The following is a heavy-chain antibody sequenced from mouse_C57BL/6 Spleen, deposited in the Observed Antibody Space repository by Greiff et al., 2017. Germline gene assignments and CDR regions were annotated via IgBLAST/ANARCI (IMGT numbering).Heavy chain of an antibody. Sequence: QVQLKESGAELARPGASVKMSCKASGYTFTSYTMHWVKQRPGQGLEWIGYINPSSGYTKYNQKFKDKATLTADKSSSTAYMQLSSLTSEDSAVYYCARNPYYGYDDAMDYWGQGTSVTVAS. CDR1: GYTFTSYT. D-gene: IGHD2-9*01. J-gene: IGHJ4*01. V-gene: IGHV1-4*01. CDR2: INPSSGYT. CDR3: ARNPYYGYDDAMDY.